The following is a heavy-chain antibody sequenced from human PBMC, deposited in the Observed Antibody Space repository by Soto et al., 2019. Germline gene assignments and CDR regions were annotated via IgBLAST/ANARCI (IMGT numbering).Heavy chain of an antibody. D-gene: IGHD3-10*01. V-gene: IGHV6-1*01. CDR2: TYYRSKWYN. CDR1: GDSVSSNRAA. Sequence: PSQTLSLTCAISGDSVSSNRAAWNWIRQSPSRGLEWLGRTYYRSKWYNDYAVSVKSRISINPDTSKNHFSLQLNSVTPEDTAVYYCARTEGYYYGSGSHRLASDYWGQGSLVTVSS. CDR3: ARTEGYYYGSGSHRLASDY. J-gene: IGHJ4*02.